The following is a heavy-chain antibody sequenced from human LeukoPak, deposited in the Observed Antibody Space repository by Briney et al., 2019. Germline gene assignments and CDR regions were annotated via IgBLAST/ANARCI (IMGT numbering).Heavy chain of an antibody. J-gene: IGHJ6*03. Sequence: ASVKVSCKASGYTFTSYGISWVRQAPGQGLEWMGWISAYNGNTNYAQKLQGRVTMTTDKSTSTAYMELSSLRSEDTAVYYCARDRGLQRGYYYMDVWGKGTTVTVSS. CDR3: ARDRGLQRGYYYMDV. V-gene: IGHV1-18*01. CDR2: ISAYNGNT. CDR1: GYTFTSYG. D-gene: IGHD4-11*01.